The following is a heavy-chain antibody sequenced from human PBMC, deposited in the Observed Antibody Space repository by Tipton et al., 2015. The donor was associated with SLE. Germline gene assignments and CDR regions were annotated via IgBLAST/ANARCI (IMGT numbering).Heavy chain of an antibody. V-gene: IGHV4-31*03. CDR1: GGSISSGGYY. Sequence: TLSLTCTVSGGSISSGGYYWSWIRQHPGKGLEWIGYIYYSGSTYYNPSLKSRVTISADTSKNQFSLKLSSVTAADTAVYYCARRIGRYRGLGAFDIWGQGTTVTVSS. D-gene: IGHD1-26*01. J-gene: IGHJ3*02. CDR3: ARRIGRYRGLGAFDI. CDR2: IYYSGST.